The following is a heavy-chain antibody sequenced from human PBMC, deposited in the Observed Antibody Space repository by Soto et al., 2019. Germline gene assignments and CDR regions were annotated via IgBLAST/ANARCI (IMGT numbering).Heavy chain of an antibody. CDR2: IYYSGST. D-gene: IGHD5-12*01. V-gene: IGHV4-59*08. CDR3: ARQRGYSGPYDY. Sequence: SETLSLTCTVSGGSISSYYWSWIRQPPGKGLEWIGYIYYSGSTNYNPSLKSRVTISVDTSKNQFSLKLSSVTAADTAVYYCARQRGYSGPYDYWGQGTLVTVSS. J-gene: IGHJ4*02. CDR1: GGSISSYY.